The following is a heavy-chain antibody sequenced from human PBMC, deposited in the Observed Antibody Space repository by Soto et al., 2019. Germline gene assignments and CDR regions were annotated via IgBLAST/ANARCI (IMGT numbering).Heavy chain of an antibody. D-gene: IGHD3-22*01. CDR1: GGSINSGDYY. J-gene: IGHJ3*02. Sequence: QVQLQESGPGLVKPSQTLSLTCTVSGGSINSGDYYWRWIRQPPGKGLEWIGYIYYSGSTYYNPSLKSRITISVDTSKNQFSLKLSSVTAADTAVYYCARDWYYSDSTGYYHDVFDIWGQGTMVTVSS. CDR3: ARDWYYSDSTGYYHDVFDI. CDR2: IYYSGST. V-gene: IGHV4-30-4*01.